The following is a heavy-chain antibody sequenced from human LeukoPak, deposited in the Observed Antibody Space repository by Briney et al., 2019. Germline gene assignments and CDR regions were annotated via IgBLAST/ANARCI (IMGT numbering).Heavy chain of an antibody. Sequence: GRSLRLSCAASGFTFSNYAMHWVRQAPGKGLEWVALMSYDGSNKFYADSVKGRFTISRDNSKSTLYLQMNSLKAEDTALYYCARGGVTTMTLRDLWLDYWGQGTLVTVSS. CDR2: MSYDGSNK. CDR1: GFTFSNYA. V-gene: IGHV3-30-3*01. CDR3: ARGGVTTMTLRDLWLDY. D-gene: IGHD4-17*01. J-gene: IGHJ4*02.